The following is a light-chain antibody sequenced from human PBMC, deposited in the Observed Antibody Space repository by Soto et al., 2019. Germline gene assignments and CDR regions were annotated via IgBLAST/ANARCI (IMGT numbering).Light chain of an antibody. CDR1: QSVSSN. J-gene: IGKJ4*01. CDR3: HQYNKFPSLT. CDR2: GAS. Sequence: EIVMTQSPATLSVSPGERATLSCRASQSVSSNLAWYQQKPGQAPRLLIYGASTRATGIPARFSGSGSGTEFTLTICSLQSEDFAVYYFHQYNKFPSLTFGGGTKVEIK. V-gene: IGKV3-15*01.